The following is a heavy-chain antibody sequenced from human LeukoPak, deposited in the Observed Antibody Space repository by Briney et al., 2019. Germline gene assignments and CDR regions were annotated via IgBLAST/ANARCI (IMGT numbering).Heavy chain of an antibody. CDR3: AKEGGGSPTGAFDI. CDR1: GFTFSSYG. D-gene: IGHD3-16*01. J-gene: IGHJ3*02. V-gene: IGHV3-30*02. CDR2: IRYDGSNK. Sequence: GGSLRLSCAASGFTFSSYGMHWVRQAPGKGLEWVAFIRYDGSNKYYADSVKGRFTISRDNSKNTLYLQMNSLTAEDTAVYYCAKEGGGSPTGAFDIWGQGTMVTVSS.